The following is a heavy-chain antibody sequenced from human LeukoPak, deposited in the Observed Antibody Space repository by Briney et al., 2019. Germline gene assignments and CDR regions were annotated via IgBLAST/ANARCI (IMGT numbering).Heavy chain of an antibody. CDR3: ARGGGLDV. V-gene: IGHV3-7*04. CDR1: GFTFTDHP. Sequence: PGESLRLSCVASGFTFTDHPMNWARQAPGKGLEWVASINHNGNVNYYVDSVKGRFTISRDNAKNSLYLQMSNLRAEDTAVYFCARGGGLDVWGQGATVTVSS. J-gene: IGHJ6*02. CDR2: INHNGNVN.